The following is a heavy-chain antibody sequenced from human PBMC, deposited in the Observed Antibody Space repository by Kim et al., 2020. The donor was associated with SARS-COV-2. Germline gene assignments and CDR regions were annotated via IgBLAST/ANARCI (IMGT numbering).Heavy chain of an antibody. CDR3: ARNVGNLGAFDI. V-gene: IGHV3-23*01. J-gene: IGHJ3*02. D-gene: IGHD1-1*01. Sequence: YYADSVKGRFTISRDNSKNTLYRQMNSLRDEDTAVYYCARNVGNLGAFDIWGQGTMVTVSS.